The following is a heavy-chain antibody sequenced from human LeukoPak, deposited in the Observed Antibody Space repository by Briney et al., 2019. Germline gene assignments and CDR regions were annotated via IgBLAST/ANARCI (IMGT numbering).Heavy chain of an antibody. J-gene: IGHJ4*02. CDR2: INPNSGAT. Sequence: GASVKVSCKASGYTFTDNYIHWVRQAPGQGLEWMGRINPNSGATNYAQNFLGRVTMARDTSISTAYMELNSLTSDDTAVYYCARVLFRGSPRFDYWGQGTLVIVSS. CDR3: ARVLFRGSPRFDY. V-gene: IGHV1-2*06. D-gene: IGHD1-26*01. CDR1: GYTFTDNY.